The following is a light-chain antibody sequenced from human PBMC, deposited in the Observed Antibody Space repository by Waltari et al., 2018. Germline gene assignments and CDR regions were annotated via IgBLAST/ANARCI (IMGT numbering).Light chain of an antibody. Sequence: DIQMTQSPSTLSASIGDTVTITCRASQDIRFFLAWFQQKPGKAPQVLIDDASSLKSEVPSRFGGSGSGTEFTLTVNNLQPADFATYYCQQYYTYPRTFGGGTKVEVK. CDR3: QQYYTYPRT. V-gene: IGKV1-5*03. J-gene: IGKJ4*01. CDR1: QDIRFF. CDR2: DAS.